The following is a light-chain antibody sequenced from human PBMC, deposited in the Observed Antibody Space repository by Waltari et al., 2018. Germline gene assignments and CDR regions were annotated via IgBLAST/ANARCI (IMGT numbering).Light chain of an antibody. CDR3: QQLSAYPIT. J-gene: IGKJ5*01. Sequence: DIQLTQSPSSLSASVGDRVTITCRASQRVRALLAWYQHKPGKAPKLLIYEVSTLQSGVPSRFSAGGSGTEFTLTITSLQPEDFATYYCQQLSAYPITFGQGTPLEIK. CDR1: QRVRAL. CDR2: EVS. V-gene: IGKV1-9*01.